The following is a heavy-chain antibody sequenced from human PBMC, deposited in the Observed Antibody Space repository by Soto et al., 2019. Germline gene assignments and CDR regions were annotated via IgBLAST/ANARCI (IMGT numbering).Heavy chain of an antibody. V-gene: IGHV1-69*06. D-gene: IGHD6-13*01. CDR2: IIPIFGTA. Sequence: SVKVSCKASGGTFSSYAISWVRQAPGQGLEWMGGIIPIFGTANYSQEFQCRVTITADKSTSTAYMELSSLRSEDTAVYYCAREDSGITAAGAYYYYGVDVWGQGTTVPVSS. CDR1: GGTFSSYA. J-gene: IGHJ6*02. CDR3: AREDSGITAAGAYYYYGVDV.